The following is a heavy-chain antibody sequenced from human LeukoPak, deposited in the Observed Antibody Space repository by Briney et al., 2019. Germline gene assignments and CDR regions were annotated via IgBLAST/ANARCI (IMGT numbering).Heavy chain of an antibody. CDR1: GGSISSCY. CDR3: ARGKSVTAIDY. J-gene: IGHJ4*02. D-gene: IGHD2-21*02. Sequence: PSETLSLTCTVSGGSISSCYWSWIRQPPGKGLEWIGEINHSGSTNYNPSLKSRVTISVDTSKNQFSLKLSSVTAADTAVYYCARGKSVTAIDYWGQGTLVTVSS. CDR2: INHSGST. V-gene: IGHV4-34*01.